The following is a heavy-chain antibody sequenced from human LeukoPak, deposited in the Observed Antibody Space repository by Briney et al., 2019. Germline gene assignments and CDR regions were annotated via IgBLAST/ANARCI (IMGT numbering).Heavy chain of an antibody. Sequence: GGSLRLSCAASGFTFSSYWMSWVRQAPGKGLEWVANIKQDGSEKYYVDSVEGRFTISRDNAKNSLYLQMNSLRAEDTAVYYCARVVYQWLVNWFDPWGQGTLVTVSS. CDR1: GFTFSSYW. J-gene: IGHJ5*02. V-gene: IGHV3-7*01. CDR3: ARVVYQWLVNWFDP. D-gene: IGHD6-19*01. CDR2: IKQDGSEK.